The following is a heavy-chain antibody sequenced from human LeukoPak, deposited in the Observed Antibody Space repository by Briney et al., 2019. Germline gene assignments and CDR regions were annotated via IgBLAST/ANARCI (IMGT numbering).Heavy chain of an antibody. D-gene: IGHD5-18*01. J-gene: IGHJ4*02. CDR2: ISLGTSDT. Sequence: GGSLRLSCAASGFSFSSYAMSWVRQAPGKGRLWVSGISLGTSDTYYADSVKGRFTISRDNSRTTLYLQMNSLRAEDTAVYYCAKRLLYSYGPGFDYWGQGTLVTVSS. CDR3: AKRLLYSYGPGFDY. CDR1: GFSFSSYA. V-gene: IGHV3-23*01.